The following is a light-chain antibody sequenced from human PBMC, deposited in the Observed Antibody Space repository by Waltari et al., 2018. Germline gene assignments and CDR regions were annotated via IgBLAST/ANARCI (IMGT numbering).Light chain of an antibody. CDR3: QVWDSSWV. V-gene: IGLV3-9*01. CDR1: NIGKKN. CDR2: RDS. J-gene: IGLJ3*02. Sequence: SYELIQPPSVSVALGQTATIPCGGNNIGKKNVHWYQQKAGQAPVLVIYRDSNRPSGIPERFSGSNSRNAATLTISRVQADDAADYYCQVWDSSWVFGGGSKLTVL.